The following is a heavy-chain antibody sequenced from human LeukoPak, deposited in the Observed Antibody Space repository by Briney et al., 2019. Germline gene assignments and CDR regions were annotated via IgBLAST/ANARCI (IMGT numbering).Heavy chain of an antibody. Sequence: ASVTVSCKASGYTFTSYGISWVRQAPGQGVEWMGWISGYNGKTNYAHKVQGRVTMTPDTSTSTAFLEVRSLRSDDTAVYYCARDFYNTLTYFYLCGRGTLVTVSS. CDR3: ARDFYNTLTYFYL. D-gene: IGHD1-14*01. CDR2: ISGYNGKT. J-gene: IGHJ2*01. CDR1: GYTFTSYG. V-gene: IGHV1-18*01.